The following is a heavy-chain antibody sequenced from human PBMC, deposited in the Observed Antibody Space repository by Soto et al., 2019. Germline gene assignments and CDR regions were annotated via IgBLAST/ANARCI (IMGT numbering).Heavy chain of an antibody. Sequence: QLQLQESGPGLVKPSETLSLTCSVSGDSISTSNYYWGWIRQPPVKGLEWIGHLFYSGGTYYNPSLTSRVSISVDTSKNEFALKLTSIAAADTAIYFCARRGGGDYLLDSWGQGILVTVSS. J-gene: IGHJ5*01. CDR2: LFYSGGT. V-gene: IGHV4-39*07. D-gene: IGHD4-17*01. CDR1: GDSISTSNYY. CDR3: ARRGGGDYLLDS.